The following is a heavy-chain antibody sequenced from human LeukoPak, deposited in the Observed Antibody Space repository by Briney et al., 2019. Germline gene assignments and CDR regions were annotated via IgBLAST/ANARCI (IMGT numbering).Heavy chain of an antibody. D-gene: IGHD2-15*01. J-gene: IGHJ4*02. V-gene: IGHV1-2*02. Sequence: ASVTVSFKASGYTFTVYYMHWVRQAPGQGLEWMGWIDPNSGGTNYTQKFQGRVTMTRDTSISTAYMELSSLRSDDTGVYYCARDPAADVVVVAATPINNDYWGQGTLVTVSS. CDR1: GYTFTVYY. CDR3: ARDPAADVVVVAATPINNDY. CDR2: IDPNSGGT.